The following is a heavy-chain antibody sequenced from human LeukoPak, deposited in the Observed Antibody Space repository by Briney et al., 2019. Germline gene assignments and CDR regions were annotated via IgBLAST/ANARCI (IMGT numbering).Heavy chain of an antibody. V-gene: IGHV3-53*01. CDR3: AATMVRDVMVGLFDL. D-gene: IGHD3-10*01. CDR1: GFTFSSNY. J-gene: IGHJ5*02. CDR2: IYSSGST. Sequence: GGTLRLSCAVSGFTFSSNYMSWVRQAPGKGLEWVSVIYSSGSTYYTDSLTSRFTISRDTSKNTLYLQMISLSAEDTTVYYCAATMVRDVMVGLFDLWGQGTLVTVS.